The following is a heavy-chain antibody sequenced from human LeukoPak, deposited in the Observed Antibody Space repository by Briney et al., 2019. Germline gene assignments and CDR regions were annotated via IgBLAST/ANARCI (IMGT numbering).Heavy chain of an antibody. CDR1: GGTFSSYA. Sequence: ASVKVSCKTSGGTFSSYAISWVRRAPGQGLERMGGIIPIFGTANYAQKFQGRVTITADESTSTAYMELSSLRSEDTAVYYCARGDYEAYYYYGMDVWGQGTTVTVSS. D-gene: IGHD3-16*01. J-gene: IGHJ6*02. V-gene: IGHV1-69*13. CDR2: IIPIFGTA. CDR3: ARGDYEAYYYYGMDV.